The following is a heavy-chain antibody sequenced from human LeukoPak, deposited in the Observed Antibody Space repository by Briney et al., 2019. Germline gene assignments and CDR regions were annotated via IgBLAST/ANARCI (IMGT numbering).Heavy chain of an antibody. J-gene: IGHJ4*02. Sequence: AGGSLRLSCAASGFTFSSYSMNWVRQAPGKGLEWVSSISSSSSYIYYADSVKGRFTISRDNAKNSLYLQMNSLRAEDTAVYYCARASDYDILTGYYTDYWGQGTLVTVSS. CDR2: ISSSSSYI. D-gene: IGHD3-9*01. CDR1: GFTFSSYS. V-gene: IGHV3-21*01. CDR3: ARASDYDILTGYYTDY.